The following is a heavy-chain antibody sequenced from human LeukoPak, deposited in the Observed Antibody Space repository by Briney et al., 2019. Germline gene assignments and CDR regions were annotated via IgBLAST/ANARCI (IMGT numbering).Heavy chain of an antibody. CDR1: DGSISSSSYY. Sequence: SETLSLTCTVSDGSISSSSYYWGWIRQPPGKGLEWIGSIYYSGSTYYNPSLKSRVTISVDTSKNQFSLKLSSVTAADTAVYYCARGVGYSSSWSDYWGQGTLVTVSS. D-gene: IGHD6-13*01. J-gene: IGHJ4*02. CDR2: IYYSGST. CDR3: ARGVGYSSSWSDY. V-gene: IGHV4-39*07.